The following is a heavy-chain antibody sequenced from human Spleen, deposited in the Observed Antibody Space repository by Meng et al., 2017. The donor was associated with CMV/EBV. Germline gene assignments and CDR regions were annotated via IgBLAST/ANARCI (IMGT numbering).Heavy chain of an antibody. V-gene: IGHV4-61*01. CDR1: GGSVSSGSYY. CDR2: IYYSGRT. J-gene: IGHJ4*02. D-gene: IGHD1-26*01. CDR3: ARGGGGEGSYFYFDY. Sequence: SETLSLTCTVSGGSVSSGSYYWSWIRQPPGKGLEYIGYIYYSGRTNYNPSLKSRVTISVDTSKNQFSLKLSSVTAADTAVYYCARGGGGEGSYFYFDYWGQGTLVTVSS.